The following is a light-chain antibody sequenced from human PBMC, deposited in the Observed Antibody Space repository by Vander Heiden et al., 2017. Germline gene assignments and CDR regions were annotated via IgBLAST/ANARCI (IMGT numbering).Light chain of an antibody. J-gene: IGLJ3*02. CDR1: KLGDKY. V-gene: IGLV3-1*01. CDR3: QAWDSSTAV. Sequence: SSELTQPIPVSVSPGETARMTCPGDKLGDKYACWYQQKPGQSPVLVIYQDSKRPSGIPERFSGSNSGNTATLTISGTQAMDEADYYCQAWDSSTAVFGGGTKLTVL. CDR2: QDS.